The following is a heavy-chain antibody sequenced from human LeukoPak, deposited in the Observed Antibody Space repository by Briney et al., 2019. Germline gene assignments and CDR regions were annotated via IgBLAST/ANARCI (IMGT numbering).Heavy chain of an antibody. J-gene: IGHJ6*03. V-gene: IGHV3-11*04. Sequence: PGGSLRLSCAASGFTFSDYYMSWICQAPGKGLEWVSYISSSGSTIYYADSVKGRFTISRDNAKNSLYLQMNSLRAEDTAVYYCARLGYCSSTSCYLLYYYYYMDVWGKGTTVTVSS. CDR1: GFTFSDYY. CDR2: ISSSGSTI. D-gene: IGHD2-2*01. CDR3: ARLGYCSSTSCYLLYYYYYMDV.